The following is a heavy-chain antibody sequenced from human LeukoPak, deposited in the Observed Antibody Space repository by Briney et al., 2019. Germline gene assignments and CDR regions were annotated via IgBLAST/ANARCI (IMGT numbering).Heavy chain of an antibody. J-gene: IGHJ5*02. CDR1: GFTFSRYS. D-gene: IGHD3-3*01. CDR3: ARDSELLEWLPDSDL. CDR2: ISSSNSYI. Sequence: GGSLRLSCAASGFTFSRYSMNWVRQAPGKGLEWVSYISSSNSYIYYADSVKGRFTVSRDNAKNSVYLQMNSLRAEDTAVYYCARDSELLEWLPDSDLWGQGTLVTVSS. V-gene: IGHV3-21*05.